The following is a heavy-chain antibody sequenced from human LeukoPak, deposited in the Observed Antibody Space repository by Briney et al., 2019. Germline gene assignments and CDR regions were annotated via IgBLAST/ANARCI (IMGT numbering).Heavy chain of an antibody. CDR1: GGSISSSSYY. Sequence: SETLSLTCTVSGGSISSSSYYWGWIRQPPGKGLEWIGSIYYSGSTYYNPSLKSRVTISVDTSKNQFSLKLSSVTAADTAVYYCASGVPFTDDYGKANWFDPWGQGTLVTVSS. J-gene: IGHJ5*02. V-gene: IGHV4-39*01. CDR3: ASGVPFTDDYGKANWFDP. D-gene: IGHD4-17*01. CDR2: IYYSGST.